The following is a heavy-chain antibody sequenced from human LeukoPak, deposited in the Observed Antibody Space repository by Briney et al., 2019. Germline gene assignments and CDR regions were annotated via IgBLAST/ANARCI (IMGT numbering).Heavy chain of an antibody. Sequence: GGSLRLSCAASGFNFNNYWMSWLRQDPGKGRERVANIKDDGSEEYYVDSVKGRFTIVRDNAYNSLYLQMNSLRVEDTAIYFCARFTRRYSGDYWGQGTLVSVSS. CDR1: GFNFNNYW. CDR3: ARFTRRYSGDY. CDR2: IKDDGSEE. D-gene: IGHD1-26*01. J-gene: IGHJ4*02. V-gene: IGHV3-7*03.